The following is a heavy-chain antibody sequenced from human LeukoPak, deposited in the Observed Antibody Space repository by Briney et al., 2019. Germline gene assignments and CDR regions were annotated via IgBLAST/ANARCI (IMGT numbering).Heavy chain of an antibody. V-gene: IGHV1-69*05. D-gene: IGHD4-17*01. CDR3: ARDLDYGDYNWFDP. CDR2: IIPIFGTT. CDR1: GGTFSNYA. J-gene: IGHJ5*02. Sequence: SVKVSCKASGGTFSNYAISWVRQAPGQGLEWIGRIIPIFGTTNYAQKFQGRVTITTDESTSTAYMELSSLRSEDTAVYYCARDLDYGDYNWFDPWGQGTLVTVSS.